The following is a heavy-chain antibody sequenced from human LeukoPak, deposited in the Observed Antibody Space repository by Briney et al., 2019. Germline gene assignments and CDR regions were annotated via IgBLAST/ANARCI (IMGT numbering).Heavy chain of an antibody. CDR2: INPSGGST. J-gene: IGHJ4*02. CDR1: GYTFTSYY. Sequence: ASVKVSCKASGYTFTSYYMHWVRQAPGQGLEWMGIINPSGGSTSYAQKFQGRVTMTRDMSTSTVYMELSSLRSEDTAVYYCTTDGNGSGSPAQRRNQKWGQGTLVTVSS. CDR3: TTDGNGSGSPAQRRNQK. D-gene: IGHD3-10*01. V-gene: IGHV1-46*01.